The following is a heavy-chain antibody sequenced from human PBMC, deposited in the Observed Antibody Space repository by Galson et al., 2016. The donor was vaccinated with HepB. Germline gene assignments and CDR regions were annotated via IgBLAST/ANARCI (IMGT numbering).Heavy chain of an antibody. J-gene: IGHJ3*02. D-gene: IGHD2-2*03. CDR1: VYTFTTYA. V-gene: IGHV7-4-1*02. CDR2: INTNTGKS. Sequence: SVKVSCKASVYTFTTYAMNWVRQAPGQGLEWMGWINTNTGKSTYAQGFTGRFVFSLDTSVSTTHLQISGLKAEDTAVYYCASDIGYCSSTSCYVTAVDMWGQGTMFTVSA. CDR3: ASDIGYCSSTSCYVTAVDM.